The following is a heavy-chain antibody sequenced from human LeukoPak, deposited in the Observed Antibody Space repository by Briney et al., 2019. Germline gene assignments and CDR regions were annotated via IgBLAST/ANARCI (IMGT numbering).Heavy chain of an antibody. J-gene: IGHJ4*02. D-gene: IGHD3-9*01. CDR3: ARDFLTGAGTFDY. V-gene: IGHV1-46*01. Sequence: ASVKVSSKASEYIFTTDYIHWVRQAPGQGLEWMGTINPSGDSTTYAQNFQGRVTMTRDTSTSTVYMELSSLTSEDTAVYYCARDFLTGAGTFDYWGQGTLVTVSS. CDR1: EYIFTTDY. CDR2: INPSGDST.